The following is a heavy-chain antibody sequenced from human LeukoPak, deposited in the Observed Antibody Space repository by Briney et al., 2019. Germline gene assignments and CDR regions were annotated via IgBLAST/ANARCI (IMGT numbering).Heavy chain of an antibody. Sequence: PSETLSLTCAVYGGSFSGYYWSWIRQPPGKGLEWIGEINHSGSTNYNPSLKSRVTISVDTSKNQFSLKLSSVTAADTPVYYCARVPRYSSSWGSNDYWGQGTLVTVSS. V-gene: IGHV4-34*01. D-gene: IGHD6-13*01. CDR2: INHSGST. CDR1: GGSFSGYY. J-gene: IGHJ4*02. CDR3: ARVPRYSSSWGSNDY.